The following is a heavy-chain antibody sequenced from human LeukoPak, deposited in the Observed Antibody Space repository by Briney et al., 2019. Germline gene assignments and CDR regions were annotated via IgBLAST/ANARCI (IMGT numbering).Heavy chain of an antibody. CDR3: AGGIVVVPAAIDPYDAFDI. Sequence: SETPSLTCTVSGGSISSSSYYWGWIRQPPGKGLEWIGRIYYSGSTYYNPSFKSRVTISVDTSKNQFSLKLSSVTAADTAVYYCAGGIVVVPAAIDPYDAFDIWGQGTMVTVSS. D-gene: IGHD2-2*02. J-gene: IGHJ3*02. CDR2: IYYSGST. V-gene: IGHV4-39*05. CDR1: GGSISSSSYY.